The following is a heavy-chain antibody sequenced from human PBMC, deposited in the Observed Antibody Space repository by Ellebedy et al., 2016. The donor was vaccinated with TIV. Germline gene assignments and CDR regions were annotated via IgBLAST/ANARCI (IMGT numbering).Heavy chain of an antibody. CDR1: GFTAFNFA. V-gene: IGHV3-23*01. CDR2: VGGGDDRT. J-gene: IGHJ5*01. D-gene: IGHD2-2*01. CDR3: AKGHTASFFYLFDS. Sequence: GESLKISCEASGFTAFNFAMSWVRQAPGQGLEWVSAVGGGDDRTFYADAVKGRFTISRDNSKNTVTLQMPSLRAEDTALYYCAKGHTASFFYLFDSWGQGTLVTVSS.